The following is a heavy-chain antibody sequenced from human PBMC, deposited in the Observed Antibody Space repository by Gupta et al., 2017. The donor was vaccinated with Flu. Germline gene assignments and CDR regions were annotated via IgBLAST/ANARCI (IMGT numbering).Heavy chain of an antibody. D-gene: IGHD3-3*01. CDR1: GFTFSSYG. J-gene: IGHJ4*02. CDR3: ARAVDVLRFLEWLSAVDY. CDR2: ISYDGSNK. Sequence: QVQLVESGGGVVQPGRYLRLSCAASGFTFSSYGMPWVRPAPGKGLEWVAVISYDGSNKYYADSVKGRFTISRDNSKNTLYLQMNSLRAEDTAVYYCARAVDVLRFLEWLSAVDYWGQGTLVTVSS. V-gene: IGHV3-30*03.